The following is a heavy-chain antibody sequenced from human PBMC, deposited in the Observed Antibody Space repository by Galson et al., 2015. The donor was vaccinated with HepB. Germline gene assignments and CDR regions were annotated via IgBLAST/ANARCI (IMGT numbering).Heavy chain of an antibody. CDR1: GFTFSSYA. V-gene: IGHV3-30-3*01. CDR3: ARDPTTQDAFDI. J-gene: IGHJ3*02. Sequence: SLRLSCAASGFTFSSYAMHWVRQAPGKGLEWVAVISYDGSNKYYADSVKGRFTISRDNSKNTLYLQMNSLRAEDTAVYYCARDPTTQDAFDIWGQGTMVTVSS. CDR2: ISYDGSNK. D-gene: IGHD2-15*01.